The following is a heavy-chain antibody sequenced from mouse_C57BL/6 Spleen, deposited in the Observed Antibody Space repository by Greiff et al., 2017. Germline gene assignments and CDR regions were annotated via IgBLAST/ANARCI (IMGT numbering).Heavy chain of an antibody. Sequence: DVKLQESGPGLVKPSQSLSLTCSVTGYSITSGYYWNWIRQFPGNKLEWMGYISYDGSNNYNPSLKNRISLTRDTSKNQFFLKVNSVTTEDTATYYCARETGYFDYWGQGTTLTVSS. V-gene: IGHV3-6*01. CDR1: GYSITSGYY. CDR2: ISYDGSN. J-gene: IGHJ2*01. CDR3: ARETGYFDY.